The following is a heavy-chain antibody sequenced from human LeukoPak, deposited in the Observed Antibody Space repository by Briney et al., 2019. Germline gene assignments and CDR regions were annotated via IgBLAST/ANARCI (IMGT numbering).Heavy chain of an antibody. CDR3: ARPKNRENYWRAFDI. D-gene: IGHD1-7*01. CDR2: IHPDSSDK. Sequence: GGSLRLSCEASGFTFRHSWLSWIRQTPGKGLEWVANIHPDSSDKFYVDSMEGRFTISRDNTKNSLHLQMDNLRAEDTAVYYCARPKNRENYWRAFDIWGQGTMVTVSS. J-gene: IGHJ3*02. V-gene: IGHV3-7*03. CDR1: GFTFRHSW.